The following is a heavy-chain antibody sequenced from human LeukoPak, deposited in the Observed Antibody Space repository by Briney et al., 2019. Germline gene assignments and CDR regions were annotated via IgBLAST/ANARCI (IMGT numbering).Heavy chain of an antibody. CDR3: AKAVLAPRAFDY. CDR1: GFTFSSYA. CDR2: ISGSGGST. V-gene: IGHV3-23*01. J-gene: IGHJ4*01. Sequence: QAGGSLRLSCAASGFTFSSYAMSWVRQAPGKGLEWVSAISGSGGSTYYADSVKGRFTISRDNSKNTLYLQMNSLRAEDTAVYYCAKAVLAPRAFDYWGHGTLVTVSS.